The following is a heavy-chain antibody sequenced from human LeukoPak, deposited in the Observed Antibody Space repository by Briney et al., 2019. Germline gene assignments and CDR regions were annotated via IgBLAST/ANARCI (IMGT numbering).Heavy chain of an antibody. Sequence: GGSLRLSCAASGFTVSSNYMSWVRQAPGKGLEWVSVIYSDGSTYYADSVKGRFTISRDNSKNTVYLQMNKLRAEDTAVYYCARATASRFDYWGQGTLVTVSS. V-gene: IGHV3-53*01. D-gene: IGHD4-17*01. J-gene: IGHJ4*02. CDR3: ARATASRFDY. CDR2: IYSDGST. CDR1: GFTVSSNY.